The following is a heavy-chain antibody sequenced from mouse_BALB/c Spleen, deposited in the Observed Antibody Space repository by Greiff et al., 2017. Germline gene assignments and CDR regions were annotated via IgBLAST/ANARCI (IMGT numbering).Heavy chain of an antibody. V-gene: IGHV3-8*02. D-gene: IGHD1-1*01. CDR3: ARYYYGSSAYFDV. J-gene: IGHJ1*01. CDR2: ISYSGST. Sequence: EVKLMESGPSLVKPSQTLSLTCSVTGDSITSGYWNWIRKFPGNKLEYMGYISYSGSTYYNPSLKSRISITRDTSKNQYYLQLNSVTTEDTATYYCARYYYGSSAYFDVWGAGTTVTVSS. CDR1: GDSITSGY.